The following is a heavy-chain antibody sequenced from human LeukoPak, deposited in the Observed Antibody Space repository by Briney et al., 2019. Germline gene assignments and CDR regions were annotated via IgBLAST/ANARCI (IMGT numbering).Heavy chain of an antibody. CDR2: IIPIFGTA. D-gene: IGHD5-24*01. Sequence: ASVKVSCKASGGTFSSYAISWVRQAPGQGLEWMGGIIPIFGTANYAQKFQGRVTITTDESTSTAYMELSSLRSEDTAVYYCASTPSMATIVLGFDYWGQGTLVTASS. CDR3: ASTPSMATIVLGFDY. V-gene: IGHV1-69*05. J-gene: IGHJ4*02. CDR1: GGTFSSYA.